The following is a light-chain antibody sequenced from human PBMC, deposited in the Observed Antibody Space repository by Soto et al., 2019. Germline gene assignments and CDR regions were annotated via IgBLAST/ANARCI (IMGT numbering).Light chain of an antibody. CDR3: QQGYSSPFT. CDR2: GAS. Sequence: DIQMTQSPSSLSASVGDRVTITCRTSQTINTYLNWYQQKPGKAPKLLIYGASTLHSGVPSRLSGSGSGTDFSLTITNLQPEDFATYYCQQGYSSPFTFDPGTRVDV. CDR1: QTINTY. V-gene: IGKV1-39*01. J-gene: IGKJ3*01.